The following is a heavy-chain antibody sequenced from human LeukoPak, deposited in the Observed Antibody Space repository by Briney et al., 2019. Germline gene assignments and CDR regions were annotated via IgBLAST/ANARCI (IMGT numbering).Heavy chain of an antibody. J-gene: IGHJ5*02. V-gene: IGHV3-13*01. CDR1: GFTFSSYD. D-gene: IGHD6-13*01. CDR2: IGTAGDT. CDR3: ARGRGAAAGPLYNWSDP. Sequence: GGSLRLSCAASGFTFSSYDMHWVRQATGKGLEWVSAIGTAGDTYYPGSVKGRFTISRENAKNSLYLQMNSLRAGDTAVYYCARGRGAAAGPLYNWSDPWGQGTLLPVSS.